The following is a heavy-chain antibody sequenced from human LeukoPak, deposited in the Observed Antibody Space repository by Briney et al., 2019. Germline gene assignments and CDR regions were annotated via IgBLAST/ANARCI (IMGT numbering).Heavy chain of an antibody. J-gene: IGHJ5*02. V-gene: IGHV4-61*09. Sequence: PSETLSLTCTVSDDSITSPNYYWSWVRQPAGKGLEWIGHIYTTGKTNYNPSFKSRVTMSIDTSKKHFSLKLTSVTAADTAVYYCAREGLNMVRGIIPKEAWGWFDPWGQGTLVTVSS. CDR3: AREGLNMVRGIIPKEAWGWFDP. CDR1: DDSITSPNYY. CDR2: IYTTGKT. D-gene: IGHD3-10*01.